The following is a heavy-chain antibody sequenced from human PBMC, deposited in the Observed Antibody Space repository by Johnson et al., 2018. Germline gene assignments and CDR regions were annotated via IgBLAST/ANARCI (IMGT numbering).Heavy chain of an antibody. CDR3: ARVRRDGYPHQYGMDV. D-gene: IGHD5-24*01. V-gene: IGHV3-30-3*01. Sequence: QVQLVESGGGVVQPGRSLRLSCAASGFTFSNYAMHWVRQAPGKGLEWVAVISYDGNNKYYADSVKGRFTISRDNSKNKLYLQMNSLVAGDPAVDYCARVRRDGYPHQYGMDVWGQGTTVTVSS. CDR2: ISYDGNNK. J-gene: IGHJ6*02. CDR1: GFTFSNYA.